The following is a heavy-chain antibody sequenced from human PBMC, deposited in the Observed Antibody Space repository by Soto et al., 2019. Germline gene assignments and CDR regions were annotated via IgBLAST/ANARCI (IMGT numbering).Heavy chain of an antibody. CDR3: AKDGPTGIAAQ. V-gene: IGHV3-23*01. CDR1: GFTFSMSA. D-gene: IGHD6-13*01. CDR2: TGLNGRTT. Sequence: GGSLRLSCAASGFTFSMSAMTWVRQAPGKGLEWVSTTGLNGRTTYYADSVKGRFTVSRDNSKNTPYLQMNSLRAEDTAVYYCAKDGPTGIAAQWGQGTLVTVS. J-gene: IGHJ4*02.